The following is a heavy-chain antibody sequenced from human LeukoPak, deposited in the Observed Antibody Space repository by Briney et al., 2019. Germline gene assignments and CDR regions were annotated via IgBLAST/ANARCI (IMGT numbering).Heavy chain of an antibody. Sequence: SETLSLTCTVSGGSISSGGYFWSWIRQQPGKGLVWIGYIYYSGYTSYNPSLKSRVTISVDTSKNHFSLKLSSVTAADTAVYCCARSWDTAMVPFDYWGQGTLVTVSS. J-gene: IGHJ4*02. CDR2: IYYSGYT. CDR3: ARSWDTAMVPFDY. D-gene: IGHD5-18*01. CDR1: GGSISSGGYF. V-gene: IGHV4-31*03.